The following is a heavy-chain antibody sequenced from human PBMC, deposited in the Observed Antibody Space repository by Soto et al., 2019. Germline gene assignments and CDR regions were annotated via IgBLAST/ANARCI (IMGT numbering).Heavy chain of an antibody. J-gene: IGHJ4*02. CDR1: GHTFTDSS. V-gene: IGHV1-2*02. D-gene: IGHD5-12*01. CDR2: INLNSGDT. CDR3: ARDLGGYDLYGPDS. Sequence: QVQLVQSGAEVKEPGASVKVSCKASGHTFTDSSMHWVRQAPGQGLEWMGWINLNSGDTNYAQKFQGRVTMTWDTSIKTAYMQLSRLKSDDTSMFFCARDLGGYDLYGPDSWGQGTLVTVSS.